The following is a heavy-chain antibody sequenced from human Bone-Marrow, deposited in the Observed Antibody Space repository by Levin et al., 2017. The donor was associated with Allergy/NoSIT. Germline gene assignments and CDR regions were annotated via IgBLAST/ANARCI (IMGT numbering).Heavy chain of an antibody. CDR3: ARDRPRNWFDP. J-gene: IGHJ5*02. V-gene: IGHV3-74*01. Sequence: GGSLRLSCAASGFTFKDYWMHWVRQAPGKGLEWVSRINGDGSDTVYADFVRGRFTLSRDNAQNTLSLQMNSLRGDDTAVYYCARDRPRNWFDPWGQGTLVTVS. CDR1: GFTFKDYW. CDR2: INGDGSDT.